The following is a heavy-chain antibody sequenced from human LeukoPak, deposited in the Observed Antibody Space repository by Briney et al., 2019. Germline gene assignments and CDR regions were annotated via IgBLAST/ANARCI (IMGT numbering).Heavy chain of an antibody. CDR1: GFTFSSYS. CDR3: AKSSSYYYYGSGSSFDY. Sequence: GGSLRLSCAASGFTFSSYSMNWVRQAPGKGLEWVSSISSSSSYIYYADSVKGRFTISRDNAKNSLYLQMNSLRAEDTAVYYCAKSSSYYYYGSGSSFDYWGQGTLVTVSS. V-gene: IGHV3-21*01. D-gene: IGHD3-10*01. CDR2: ISSSSSYI. J-gene: IGHJ4*02.